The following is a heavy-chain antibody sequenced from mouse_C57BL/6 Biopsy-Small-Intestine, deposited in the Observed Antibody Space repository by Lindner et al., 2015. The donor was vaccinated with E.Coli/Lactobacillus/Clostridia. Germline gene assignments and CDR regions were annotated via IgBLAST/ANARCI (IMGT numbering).Heavy chain of an antibody. V-gene: IGHV1-7*01. CDR3: ARYNSTGFAY. D-gene: IGHD2-5*01. J-gene: IGHJ3*01. CDR2: INPSSGYT. CDR1: GYTFTNYW. Sequence: VQLQESGAELAKPGASVKMSCKASGYTFTNYWMHWVKQRPGQGLEWIGYINPSSGYTEYNQKFKDKATLTADKSSSTVYMQLSSLTSEDSAVYYCARYNSTGFAYWGQGTLVTVSA.